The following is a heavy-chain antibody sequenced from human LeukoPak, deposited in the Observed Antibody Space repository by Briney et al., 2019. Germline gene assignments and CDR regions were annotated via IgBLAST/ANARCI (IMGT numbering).Heavy chain of an antibody. J-gene: IGHJ4*02. Sequence: GGSLSLSCVASGLTFSSHAVTWVRQTPGKGLEWVSGICGSGRSTYHADSVQGRFTISRDNSKNTLYPQMNNLRAEDTALYYCASRVLGETYIAVSDYWSPGTLVTVSS. CDR1: GLTFSSHA. CDR3: ASRVLGETYIAVSDY. V-gene: IGHV3-23*01. CDR2: ICGSGRST. D-gene: IGHD3-10*02.